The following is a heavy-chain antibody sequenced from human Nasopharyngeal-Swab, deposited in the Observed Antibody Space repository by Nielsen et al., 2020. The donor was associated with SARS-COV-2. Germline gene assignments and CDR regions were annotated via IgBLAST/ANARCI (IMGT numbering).Heavy chain of an antibody. CDR3: AREMGYGYGWDY. Sequence: WIRQPPGKGLEWISYISSTGTTIYYADSVKGRFTISRDNAKNSLFLQMNSLRAEDTALYYCAREMGYGYGWDYWGQGTQVTVSS. D-gene: IGHD3-10*01. J-gene: IGHJ4*02. CDR2: ISSTGTTI. V-gene: IGHV3-48*03.